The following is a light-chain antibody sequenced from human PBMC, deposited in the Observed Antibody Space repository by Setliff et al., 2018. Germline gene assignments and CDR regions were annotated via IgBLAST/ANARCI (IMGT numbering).Light chain of an antibody. V-gene: IGLV2-14*03. CDR2: AVS. CDR3: NAYTSGSTYA. Sequence: QSALTQPASVSGSPGQSITTSCSGTSSDVGSYDLVSWYQQHPGKAPKLIIYAVSDRPSGVSNRFSGSKSGNTASLTISGLQTEDEADYYCNAYTSGSTYAFGTGTKVTV. J-gene: IGLJ1*01. CDR1: SSDVGSYDL.